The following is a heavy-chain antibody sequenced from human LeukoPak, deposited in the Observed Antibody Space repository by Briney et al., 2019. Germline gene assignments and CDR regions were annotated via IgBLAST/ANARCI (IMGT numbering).Heavy chain of an antibody. V-gene: IGHV1-2*02. Sequence: ASVKVSCKASGYTFTGYYMHWVRQAPGQGLEWMGWINPNSGGTNYAQKLQGRVTMTRDTSISTAYMELSRLRSDDTAVYYCARDYCSGGSCYFDYWGQGTLVTVSS. CDR3: ARDYCSGGSCYFDY. CDR2: INPNSGGT. J-gene: IGHJ4*02. CDR1: GYTFTGYY. D-gene: IGHD2-15*01.